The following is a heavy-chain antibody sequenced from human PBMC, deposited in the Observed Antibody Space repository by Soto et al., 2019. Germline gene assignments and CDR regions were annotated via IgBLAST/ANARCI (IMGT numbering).Heavy chain of an antibody. CDR1: GFTFSEYS. CDR3: VKVSTFYDILTGYYSTNCFDP. V-gene: IGHV3-64D*06. J-gene: IGHJ5*02. D-gene: IGHD3-9*01. Sequence: GGSLRLSCSASGFTFSEYSMHWVRQAPGKGLQYVSTISSDGDITYYADSVKGRFTISRDNSKNTLYLQMNSLRPEDTAVYYCVKVSTFYDILTGYYSTNCFDPWGQGTLVTVSS. CDR2: ISSDGDIT.